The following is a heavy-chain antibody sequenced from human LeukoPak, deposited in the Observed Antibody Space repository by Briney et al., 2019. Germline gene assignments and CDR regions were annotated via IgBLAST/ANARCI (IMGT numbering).Heavy chain of an antibody. V-gene: IGHV4-39*07. D-gene: IGHD2-2*01. CDR1: GGSISSSSYY. CDR2: IYYSGST. Sequence: SETLSLTCTVSGGSISSSSYYWGWIRQPPGKGLEWIGSIYYSGSTYYNPSLKSRVTISVDTSKNQFSLKLSSVTAADTAVYYCARDDGQGPGYFGYWGQGTLVTVSS. J-gene: IGHJ4*02. CDR3: ARDDGQGPGYFGY.